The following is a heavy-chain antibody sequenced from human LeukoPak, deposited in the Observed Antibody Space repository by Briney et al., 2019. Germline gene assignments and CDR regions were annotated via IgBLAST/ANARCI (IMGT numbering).Heavy chain of an antibody. CDR2: IYYSGST. CDR3: ARRDRYSNRSPNAFDI. D-gene: IGHD4-11*01. Sequence: PSETLSLTCTVSGGSISSGGYSWSRIRQHPGKGLEWIVYIYYSGSTYYNPSLKSRVTISVDTSKNQFSLKLSSVTAADTAVYYCARRDRYSNRSPNAFDIWGQGTMVTVSS. V-gene: IGHV4-31*03. J-gene: IGHJ3*02. CDR1: GGSISSGGYS.